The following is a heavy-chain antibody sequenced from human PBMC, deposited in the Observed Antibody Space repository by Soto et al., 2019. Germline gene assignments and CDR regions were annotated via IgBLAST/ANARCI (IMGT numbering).Heavy chain of an antibody. J-gene: IGHJ4*02. CDR3: AKVVPGYTHGGYFDY. CDR2: ISSGGGLT. CDR1: EFTFSTYA. D-gene: IGHD5-18*01. Sequence: GGSLRLSCVASEFTFSTYAMSWVRQAPGKGLESVSSISSGGGLTYYADSVQGRFTISRDNSQNTLYLQMNSLRAEDTAIYYCAKVVPGYTHGGYFDYWGQGALVTVSS. V-gene: IGHV3-23*01.